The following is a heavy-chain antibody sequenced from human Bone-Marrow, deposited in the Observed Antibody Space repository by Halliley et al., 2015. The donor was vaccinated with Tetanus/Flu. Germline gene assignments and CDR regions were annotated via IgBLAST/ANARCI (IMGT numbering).Heavy chain of an antibody. D-gene: IGHD6-13*01. J-gene: IGHJ3*01. CDR3: AGPYSGSWYATWDNAFDL. Sequence: MQLVQSGAEVKKPGESLKISCEGSGYKFSTFWIAWVRQMPGKGLEWMGIIYPDDSDTRYSPSFQGQVTISVDKSTNTAYLQWNSLRASDTAMYYCAGPYSGSWYATWDNAFDLWGQGTMVTVSS. CDR2: IYPDDSDT. V-gene: IGHV5-51*01. CDR1: GYKFSTFW.